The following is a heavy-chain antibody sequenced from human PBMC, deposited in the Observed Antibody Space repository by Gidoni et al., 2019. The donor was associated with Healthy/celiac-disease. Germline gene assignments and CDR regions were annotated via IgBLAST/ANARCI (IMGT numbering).Heavy chain of an antibody. CDR1: GFTFSSYA. CDR3: ASETTVVTPGY. V-gene: IGHV3-30-3*01. CDR2: RSYDGSNK. Sequence: QVQLVESGGGVVQPGRSLRLSCAAAGFTFSSYAMHWVRQAPGKGLEWVAVRSYDGSNKYYADSVKGRFTISRDNSKNTLYLQMNSLRAEDTAVYYCASETTVVTPGYWGQGTLVTVSS. D-gene: IGHD4-17*01. J-gene: IGHJ4*02.